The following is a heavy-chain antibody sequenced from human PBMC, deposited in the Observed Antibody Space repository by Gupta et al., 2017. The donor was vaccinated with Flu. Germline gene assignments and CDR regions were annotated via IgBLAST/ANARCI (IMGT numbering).Heavy chain of an antibody. V-gene: IGHV3-23*01. CDR1: GFTFSSYA. Sequence: EVQLLESGGGLVQPGGSLRLSCAASGFTFSSYAISWVRQAPGKGLEWVSAISGSGGSTYYADSVKGRFTISRDNSKNTLYLQMNSLRAEDTAVYYCAKVRYSSGWANDYWGQGTLVTVSS. D-gene: IGHD6-19*01. CDR3: AKVRYSSGWANDY. J-gene: IGHJ4*02. CDR2: ISGSGGST.